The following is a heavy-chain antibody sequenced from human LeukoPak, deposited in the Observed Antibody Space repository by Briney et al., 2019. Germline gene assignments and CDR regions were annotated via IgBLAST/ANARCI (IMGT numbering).Heavy chain of an antibody. J-gene: IGHJ4*02. D-gene: IGHD2-15*01. Sequence: PSETLSLTCTVSGGSISSYYWSWIRQPPGRGLEWIGYIYYSGSTYYNPSLKSRVTISVDTSKNQFSLKLSSVTAADTAVYYCARDPGYCSGGSCFDYWGQGTLVTVSS. CDR1: GGSISSYY. CDR2: IYYSGST. CDR3: ARDPGYCSGGSCFDY. V-gene: IGHV4-59*12.